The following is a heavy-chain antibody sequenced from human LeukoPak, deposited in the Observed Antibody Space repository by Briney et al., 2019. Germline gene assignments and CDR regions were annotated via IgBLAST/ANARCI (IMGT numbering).Heavy chain of an antibody. D-gene: IGHD5-24*01. J-gene: IGHJ5*02. CDR3: ARESLTWLQSRTSWFDP. Sequence: SETLSLTCTVSGGSISSSTYFWGWIRQPPGKGLEWIGTIYYSGSTYYNPSLKSRVTISVDSSKNRFSLRLSSVTAADTAVYYCARESLTWLQSRTSWFDPWGQGTLVTVSS. CDR2: IYYSGST. CDR1: GGSISSSTYF. V-gene: IGHV4-39*07.